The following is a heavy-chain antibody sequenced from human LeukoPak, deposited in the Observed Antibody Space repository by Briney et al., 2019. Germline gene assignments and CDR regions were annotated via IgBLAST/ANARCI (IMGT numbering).Heavy chain of an antibody. D-gene: IGHD6-13*01. Sequence: QPGRSLRLSCTASGFTFGDYAMSWVRQAPGKGREWVGFIRSKAYGGTTEYAASVKGRFTISRDDSKSIAYLQMNSLKTEDTAVYYCTRLYSSSWLYYYYYMDVWGKGTTVTISS. CDR1: GFTFGDYA. CDR3: TRLYSSSWLYYYYYMDV. J-gene: IGHJ6*03. V-gene: IGHV3-49*04. CDR2: IRSKAYGGTT.